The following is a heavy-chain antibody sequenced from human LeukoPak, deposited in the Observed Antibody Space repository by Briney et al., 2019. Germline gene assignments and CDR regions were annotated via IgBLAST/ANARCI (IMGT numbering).Heavy chain of an antibody. CDR1: GYSISSGYY. CDR2: IYHSGST. Sequence: SETLSLTCAVSGYSISSGYYWGWIRQPPGKGLEWIGRIYHSGSTYYNPSLKSRVTISVDTSKNQFSLKLSSVTAADTAVYYCARKYCSSTSCYDGEYYFDYWGQGTLVTVSS. J-gene: IGHJ4*02. CDR3: ARKYCSSTSCYDGEYYFDY. D-gene: IGHD2-2*01. V-gene: IGHV4-38-2*01.